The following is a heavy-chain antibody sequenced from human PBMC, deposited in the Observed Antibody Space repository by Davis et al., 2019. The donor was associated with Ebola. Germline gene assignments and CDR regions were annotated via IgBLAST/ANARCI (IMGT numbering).Heavy chain of an antibody. V-gene: IGHV3-73*01. Sequence: GGSLRLSCAASGFTFSGYAMHWVRQASGNGLEWVGRIRSKANSYATAYAASVKGRFTISRDDSKNTAYLQMNSLKTEDTAVYYCTSSVEMATIVVDYWGQGTLVTVSS. CDR1: GFTFSGYA. D-gene: IGHD5-24*01. CDR3: TSSVEMATIVVDY. J-gene: IGHJ4*02. CDR2: IRSKANSYAT.